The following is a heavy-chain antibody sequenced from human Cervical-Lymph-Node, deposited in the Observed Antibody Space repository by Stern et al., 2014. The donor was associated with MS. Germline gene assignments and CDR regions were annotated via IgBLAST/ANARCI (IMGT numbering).Heavy chain of an antibody. J-gene: IGHJ3*01. V-gene: IGHV1-18*04. CDR1: GHTFSSYG. CDR2: IAANNHNT. D-gene: IGHD6-19*01. Sequence: QVQLVQSGAEVKRPGASVKVSCKAPGHTFSSYGITWVRQAPGQGLEWMGWIAANNHNTNSAQKVKGRATMTTDTSTSTAYMELRSLRSDATAIYFCARVAADAFDFWGQGTLVTVSS. CDR3: ARVAADAFDF.